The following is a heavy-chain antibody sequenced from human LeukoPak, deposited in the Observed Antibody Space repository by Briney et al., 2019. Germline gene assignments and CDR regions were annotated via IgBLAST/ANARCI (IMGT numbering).Heavy chain of an antibody. CDR3: ARDLGSGWYGGDFDY. CDR2: FSSSSSHI. Sequence: GGSLRLSCAASRFIFSSYRMRWVRQAPGKGREWVSSFSSSSSHIYYADSVKGRFTTYRDNGKSSMYLQMNSLRAEDMAVYYCARDLGSGWYGGDFDYWGQGTLVTVSA. J-gene: IGHJ4*02. V-gene: IGHV3-21*01. CDR1: RFIFSSYR. D-gene: IGHD6-19*01.